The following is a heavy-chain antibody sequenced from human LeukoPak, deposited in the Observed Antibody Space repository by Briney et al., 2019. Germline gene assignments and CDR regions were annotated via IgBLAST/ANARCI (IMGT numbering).Heavy chain of an antibody. Sequence: GASLKISCKGSGYSFTSYWIGWVRQLPGKGLEWMGIIYPGDSDTRYSPSFQGQVTISADKSISTAYLQWSSLKAADTAMYYCARHLLRAARPDAFDIWGQGTMVTVSS. D-gene: IGHD6-6*01. J-gene: IGHJ3*02. CDR1: GYSFTSYW. CDR2: IYPGDSDT. V-gene: IGHV5-51*01. CDR3: ARHLLRAARPDAFDI.